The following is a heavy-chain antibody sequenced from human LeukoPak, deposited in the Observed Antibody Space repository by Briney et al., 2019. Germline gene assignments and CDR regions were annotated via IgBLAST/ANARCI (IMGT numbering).Heavy chain of an antibody. Sequence: SETLSLTCAVYGGSFSGYYWSWIRQPPGKGLEWIGEINHSGSTNYSPSLKSRVTISVDTSKNQFSLKLSSVTAADTAVYYCARGFASSGYYYYYYYMDVWGKGTTVTVSS. V-gene: IGHV4-34*01. D-gene: IGHD3-22*01. CDR1: GGSFSGYY. J-gene: IGHJ6*03. CDR2: INHSGST. CDR3: ARGFASSGYYYYYYYMDV.